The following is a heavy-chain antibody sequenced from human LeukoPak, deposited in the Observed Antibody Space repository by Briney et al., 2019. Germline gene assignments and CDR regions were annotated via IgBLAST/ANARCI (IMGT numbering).Heavy chain of an antibody. CDR2: IYTSGST. CDR3: ARDSTQGYCSSTSCYD. Sequence: SETLSLXCTVSGGSISSGSYYWSWIRQPAGKGLEWIGRIYTSGSTNYNPSLKSRVTISVDTSKNQFSLKLSSVTAADTAVYYCARDSTQGYCSSTSCYDWGQGTLVTVSS. D-gene: IGHD2-2*01. CDR1: GGSISSGSYY. V-gene: IGHV4-61*02. J-gene: IGHJ4*02.